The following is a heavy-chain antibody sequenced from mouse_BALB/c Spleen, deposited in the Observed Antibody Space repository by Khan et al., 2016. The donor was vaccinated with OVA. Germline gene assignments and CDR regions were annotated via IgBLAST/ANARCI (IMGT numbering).Heavy chain of an antibody. J-gene: IGHJ3*01. D-gene: IGHD1-1*01. Sequence: VQLQQPGPELVKPGASVKMSCKAAGYTFTSYVMHWVKQKPGLGLEWIGYIYTFNDDTKYNEKFKGKVTLTSDKSSSTAYMELSSLTTEDSAVYYCAPFCTYYVSFAYWGQGTLVTVSA. CDR2: IYTFNDDT. CDR3: APFCTYYVSFAY. CDR1: GYTFTSYV. V-gene: IGHV1S136*01.